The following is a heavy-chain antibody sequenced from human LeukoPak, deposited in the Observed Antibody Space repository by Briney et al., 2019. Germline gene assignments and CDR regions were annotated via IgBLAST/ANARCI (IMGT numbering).Heavy chain of an antibody. J-gene: IGHJ4*02. Sequence: GGSLRLSCTASGFTFGDYAMSWVRQAPGKGLEWVGFIRSKAYGGTTEYAASVKGRFTISRDDSKSIAYLQMNSLKTEDTAVYYCTSAYDSSGYYRYFDYWGQGTLVTVSS. CDR3: TSAYDSSGYYRYFDY. V-gene: IGHV3-49*04. CDR2: IRSKAYGGTT. CDR1: GFTFGDYA. D-gene: IGHD3-22*01.